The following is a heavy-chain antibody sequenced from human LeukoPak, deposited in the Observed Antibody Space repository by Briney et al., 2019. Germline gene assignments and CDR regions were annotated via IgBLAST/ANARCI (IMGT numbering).Heavy chain of an antibody. J-gene: IGHJ4*02. CDR1: GYTLTEFS. CDR2: FDPEDDET. CDR3: ATLTSGIAVTGTTDY. Sequence: ASVKVSCKVSGYTLTEFSIHWVRQAPGKGLEWMGGFDPEDDETIYAQKFQGRVTMTEDTSTDTAYMELNSLRSEDTAVYYCATLTSGIAVTGTTDYWGQGTLVTVSS. V-gene: IGHV1-24*01. D-gene: IGHD6-19*01.